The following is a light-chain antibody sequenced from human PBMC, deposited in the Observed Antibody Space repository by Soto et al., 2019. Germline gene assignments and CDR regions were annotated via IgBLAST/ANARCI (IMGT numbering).Light chain of an antibody. CDR1: QSVSNNY. J-gene: IGKJ4*01. CDR2: GAS. CDR3: HQYDNSPLT. V-gene: IGKV3-20*01. Sequence: PATISVSPGERPPLSSTASQSVSNNYLAWYQQKPGQAPRLLIVGASSRATGIPDRFSGGGSGTDFTLTISRLEPEDFALYYCHQYDNSPLTFGGGTKV.